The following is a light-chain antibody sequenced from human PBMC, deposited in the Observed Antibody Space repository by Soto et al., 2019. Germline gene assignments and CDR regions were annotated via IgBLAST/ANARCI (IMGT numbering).Light chain of an antibody. CDR2: AAS. J-gene: IGKJ2*01. CDR3: QQYSRSPAT. Sequence: EIVLTQSPGTVSLSPGESATLSCRASQSVSSGYLAWYQQKPGQAPRLLIYAASNRATGIPDRFSGSGSGTDFTLTISRLQPEDFAVYYCQQYSRSPATFAQGTRLEIK. V-gene: IGKV3-20*01. CDR1: QSVSSGY.